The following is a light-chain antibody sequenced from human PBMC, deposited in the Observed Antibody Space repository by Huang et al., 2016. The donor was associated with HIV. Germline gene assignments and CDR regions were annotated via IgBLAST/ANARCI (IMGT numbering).Light chain of an antibody. CDR3: QQYYNTTLS. CDR2: AAS. Sequence: DIQMTQSPSSLSASVGDRVTITCRASRGISNSLAWYQQQPGKAPKLLLYAASRLQGVLPSRVRGSESRTDYTVTSSRLQPEDSATYYCQQYYNTTLSFGGGTKVEIK. V-gene: IGKV1-NL1*01. CDR1: RGISNS. J-gene: IGKJ4*01.